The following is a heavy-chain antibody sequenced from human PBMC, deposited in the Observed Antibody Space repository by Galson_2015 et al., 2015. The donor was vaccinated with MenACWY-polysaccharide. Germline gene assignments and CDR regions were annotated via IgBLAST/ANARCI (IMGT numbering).Heavy chain of an antibody. CDR3: ARERRVRGVFFDQ. Sequence: SLRLSRAASGFTFSNFWMSWVRQAPGKELEWVASIKQDGSEKYLVDSVKGRFTISRDNAENSLFLQMNSLRAEDTAVYYCARERRVRGVFFDQWGQGTLVTVSS. D-gene: IGHD3-10*01. V-gene: IGHV3-7*01. CDR1: GFTFSNFW. CDR2: IKQDGSEK. J-gene: IGHJ4*02.